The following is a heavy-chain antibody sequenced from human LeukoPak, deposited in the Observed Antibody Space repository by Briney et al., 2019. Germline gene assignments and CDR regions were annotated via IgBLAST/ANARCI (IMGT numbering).Heavy chain of an antibody. V-gene: IGHV4-61*02. CDR3: ARSNYGSGSYYSLRWFDP. CDR2: IYSSGSS. D-gene: IGHD3-10*01. CDR1: GGSISSGTYY. Sequence: SETLSLTCTVSGGSISSGTYYWSWIRQPAGKGLEWIGRIYSSGSSNYNPSLKSRVTISVDTSKNQFSLKLSSVTAADTAVYYCARSNYGSGSYYSLRWFDPWGQGTLVTVSS. J-gene: IGHJ5*02.